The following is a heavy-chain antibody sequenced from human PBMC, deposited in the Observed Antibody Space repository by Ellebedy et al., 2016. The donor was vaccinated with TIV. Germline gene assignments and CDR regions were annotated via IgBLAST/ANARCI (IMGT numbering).Heavy chain of an antibody. D-gene: IGHD3-10*01. CDR2: IYPGDSDT. CDR3: ATASNYYGSARDWFDP. J-gene: IGHJ5*02. CDR1: GYTFTSYW. V-gene: IGHV5-51*01. Sequence: KVSCKASGYTFTSYWIGWVRQMPGKGLEWMGIIYPGDSDTRYSPSFQGQVTISADKSISTAYLQWSSLKASDTAMYYCATASNYYGSARDWFDPWGQGTLVTVSS.